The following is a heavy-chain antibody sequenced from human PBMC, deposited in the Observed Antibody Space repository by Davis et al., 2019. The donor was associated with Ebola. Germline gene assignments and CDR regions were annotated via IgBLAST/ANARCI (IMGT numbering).Heavy chain of an antibody. CDR2: IIPIFGTA. J-gene: IGHJ4*02. CDR1: GGTFSSYA. CDR3: ARVNYNWNHVDY. D-gene: IGHD1-1*01. V-gene: IGHV1-69*13. Sequence: SVKVSCKASGGTFSSYAISWVRQAPGQGLEWMGGIIPIFGTANYAQKFQGRVTITADESTSTAYMELRSLRSDDTAVYYCARVNYNWNHVDYWGQGTLVTVSS.